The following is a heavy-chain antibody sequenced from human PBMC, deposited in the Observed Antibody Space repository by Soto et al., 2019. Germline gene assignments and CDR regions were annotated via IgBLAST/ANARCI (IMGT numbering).Heavy chain of an antibody. CDR3: AHTYYASGAYFDY. CDR1: GFSLSTSSGVG. J-gene: IGHJ4*02. Sequence: QITLKESGPTLVKPTQTLTLTCTFSGFSLSTSSGVGVGWIRQPPGKALEWLALIYWDDDKRYSPSLQSRLTXTXDXXKNQVALTMTNMDPVDTATYYCAHTYYASGAYFDYWGQGTLVTVSS. CDR2: IYWDDDK. V-gene: IGHV2-5*02. D-gene: IGHD3-10*01.